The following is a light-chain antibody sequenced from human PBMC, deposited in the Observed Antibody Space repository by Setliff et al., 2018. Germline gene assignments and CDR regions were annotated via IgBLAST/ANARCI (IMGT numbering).Light chain of an antibody. CDR1: NNDVGAYNY. CDR3: SSYTTSSLRV. V-gene: IGLV2-14*03. J-gene: IGLJ3*02. CDR2: DVS. Sequence: QSALTQPASVSGSPGQSVTISCTGTNNDVGAYNYVSWYQQHPGKAPKFMIYDVSKRSSGASDRFSGSKSGNTASLTISGLQAEDEADYYCSSYTTSSLRVFGGGTKGTVL.